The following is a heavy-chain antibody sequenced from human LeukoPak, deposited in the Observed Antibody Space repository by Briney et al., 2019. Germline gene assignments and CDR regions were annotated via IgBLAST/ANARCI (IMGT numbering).Heavy chain of an antibody. Sequence: GASVKVFCKASGGTFSSYAISWVRQAPGQGLEWMGRIIPILGIANYAQKFQGRVTVTADKSTSTAYMELRSLRSDDTAVYYCARSEYSSSLDYWGQGTLVTVSS. V-gene: IGHV1-69*04. J-gene: IGHJ4*02. CDR1: GGTFSSYA. D-gene: IGHD6-6*01. CDR2: IIPILGIA. CDR3: ARSEYSSSLDY.